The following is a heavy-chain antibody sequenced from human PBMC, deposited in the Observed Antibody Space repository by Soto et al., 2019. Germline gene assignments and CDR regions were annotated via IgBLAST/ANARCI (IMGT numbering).Heavy chain of an antibody. J-gene: IGHJ4*02. CDR1: GFTFSDHY. CDR2: IKNKANSYTT. Sequence: EVQLVESGGGLVQPEGSLRLSCAASGFTFSDHYMDWVRQAPGNGMEWVGRIKNKANSYTTEYAAPVKGRFIISGDDSMNAVFLQMNRLKTDATAVYYWTLVRLGSSSSSDYWGQGILVSGSS. V-gene: IGHV3-72*01. D-gene: IGHD2-2*01. CDR3: TLVRLGSSSSSDY.